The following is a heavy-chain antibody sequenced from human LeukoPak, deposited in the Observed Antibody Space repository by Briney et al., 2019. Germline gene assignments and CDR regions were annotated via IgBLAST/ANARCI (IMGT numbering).Heavy chain of an antibody. CDR2: ISSSSSYI. CDR1: GFTFSSYS. CDR3: ANPPYGSGSYYKVNWFDP. V-gene: IGHV3-21*04. Sequence: GGSLRLSCAASGFTFSSYSMNWVRQAPGKGLEWVSSISSSSSYIYYADSVKGRFTISRDNSKNTLYLQMNSLRAEDTAVYYCANPPYGSGSYYKVNWFDPWGQGTLVTVSS. D-gene: IGHD3-10*01. J-gene: IGHJ5*02.